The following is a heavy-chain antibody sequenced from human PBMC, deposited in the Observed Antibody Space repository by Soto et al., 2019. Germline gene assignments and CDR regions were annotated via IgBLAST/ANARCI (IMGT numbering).Heavy chain of an antibody. CDR3: AHKGYGDYPIDY. CDR1: GFSLSTSGVG. J-gene: IGHJ4*02. D-gene: IGHD4-17*01. V-gene: IGHV2-5*02. CDR2: IYWDDSK. Sequence: QITLKESGPTLVKPTQTLTLTCTFSGFSLSTSGVGVGWIRQPPGKALEWLAVIYWDDSKHYSPSLKSRLTTTKHTPKTQVVITMTTMDPVDTAACYYAHKGYGDYPIDYWGQGTLVTVSS.